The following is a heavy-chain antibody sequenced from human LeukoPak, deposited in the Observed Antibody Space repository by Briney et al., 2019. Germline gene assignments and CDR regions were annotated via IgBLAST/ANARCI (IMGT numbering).Heavy chain of an antibody. CDR1: GGSISGYY. Sequence: SETLSLTCTVSGGSISGYYWSWIRQPPGKGLEWIGYIYYSGSTNYNPSLKSRVTISVDTSKNQFSLKLSSVTAADTAVYYCARGGGYCSGGSCQNWFDPWGQGTLVTVSS. CDR2: IYYSGST. D-gene: IGHD2-15*01. J-gene: IGHJ5*02. CDR3: ARGGGYCSGGSCQNWFDP. V-gene: IGHV4-59*08.